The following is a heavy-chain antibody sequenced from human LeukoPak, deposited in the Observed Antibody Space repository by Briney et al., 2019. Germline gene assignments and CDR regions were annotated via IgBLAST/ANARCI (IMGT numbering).Heavy chain of an antibody. CDR1: GYTFSSYY. J-gene: IGHJ4*02. D-gene: IGHD4/OR15-4a*01. CDR3: ARERDDYALDY. Sequence: ASVKVSCKASGYTFSSYYMHWVRQAPGQGLEWMGLINPSGSITSYAQKFRGRVTMTRDTSTSTVYMELSSLRSEDTAVYYCARERDDYALDYWGQGTLVTVSS. V-gene: IGHV1-46*01. CDR2: INPSGSIT.